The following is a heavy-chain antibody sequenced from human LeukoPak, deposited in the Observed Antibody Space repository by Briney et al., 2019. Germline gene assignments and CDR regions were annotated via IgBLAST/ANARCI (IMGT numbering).Heavy chain of an antibody. D-gene: IGHD2-2*01. CDR1: GGSISSYY. CDR2: IYYSGST. CDR3: ARDSGYCSSTSCFYWYFDL. Sequence: PSETLSLTCTVSGGSISSYYWSWIRQPPGKGLEWIGYIYYSGSTNYNPSLKSRVTISVDTSKNQFSLKLSSVTAADTAVYYCARDSGYCSSTSCFYWYFDLWGRGTLVTVSS. V-gene: IGHV4-59*01. J-gene: IGHJ2*01.